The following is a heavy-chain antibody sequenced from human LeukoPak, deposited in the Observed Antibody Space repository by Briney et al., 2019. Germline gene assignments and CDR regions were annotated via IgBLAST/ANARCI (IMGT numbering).Heavy chain of an antibody. Sequence: ASVKVSCKASGYTFTSYYMHWVRQAPGQGLEWMGLINPTGGSTGYAQKFQGRVTMTRDMSTSTDYMELSSLRSEDTAVYYCAREVTWAAAGTGSWFDPWGQGTLVTVSS. J-gene: IGHJ5*02. CDR2: INPTGGST. CDR3: AREVTWAAAGTGSWFDP. CDR1: GYTFTSYY. V-gene: IGHV1-46*01. D-gene: IGHD6-13*01.